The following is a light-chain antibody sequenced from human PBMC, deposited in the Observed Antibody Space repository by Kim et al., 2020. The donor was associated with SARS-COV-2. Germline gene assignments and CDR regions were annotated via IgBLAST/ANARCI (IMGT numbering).Light chain of an antibody. CDR2: GKN. J-gene: IGLJ2*01. CDR1: SLRIYC. V-gene: IGLV3-19*01. CDR3: NSRDSNDNVV. Sequence: VALGQTVRITCQGDSLRIYCATGYQKKPGQAPIVVINGKNNRTAGIPDGFSGSSSGNTASLTITGTQAGDEADYYCNSRDSNDNVVFGGGTKVTVL.